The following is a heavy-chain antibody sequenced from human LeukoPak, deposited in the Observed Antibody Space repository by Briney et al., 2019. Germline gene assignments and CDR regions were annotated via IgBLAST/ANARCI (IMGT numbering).Heavy chain of an antibody. CDR1: GFTFSRYA. Sequence: PGGSLRLSCAASGFTFSRYAMSWVRQAPGKGLEWVSTITESGGSTFYADSVKGQFTISRDNSKHTLYLQMSSLRAEDTAVYYCAKFVNYGNYYYYYYMDVWGKGTTVTVSS. J-gene: IGHJ6*03. D-gene: IGHD3-10*01. CDR3: AKFVNYGNYYYYYYMDV. CDR2: ITESGGST. V-gene: IGHV3-23*01.